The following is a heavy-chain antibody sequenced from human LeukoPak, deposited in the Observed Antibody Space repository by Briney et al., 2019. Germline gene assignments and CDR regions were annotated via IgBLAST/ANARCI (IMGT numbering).Heavy chain of an antibody. CDR3: ARGEYSSSSDDY. D-gene: IGHD6-6*01. J-gene: IGHJ4*02. V-gene: IGHV1-8*01. Sequence: ASVTVSCKASGYTFTSYDINWVRQAPGQGLEWMGWMNPNSGNTGYARKFQGRVTMTRNTSISTAYMELSSLRSEDTAVYYCARGEYSSSSDDYWGQGTLVTVSS. CDR1: GYTFTSYD. CDR2: MNPNSGNT.